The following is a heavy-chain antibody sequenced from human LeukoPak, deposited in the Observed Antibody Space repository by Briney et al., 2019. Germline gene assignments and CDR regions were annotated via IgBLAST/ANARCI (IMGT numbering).Heavy chain of an antibody. J-gene: IGHJ4*02. D-gene: IGHD4-17*01. CDR2: ISYDGSNK. CDR1: GFTFSSYA. V-gene: IGHV3-30*04. Sequence: GGSLRLSCAASGFTFSSYAMHWVRQAPRKGLDGVAVISYDGSNKYYADSVKGRFTISRDNSKNTLYLQMNSLRAEDTAVYYCARDYGDYDDYWGQGTLATVSS. CDR3: ARDYGDYDDY.